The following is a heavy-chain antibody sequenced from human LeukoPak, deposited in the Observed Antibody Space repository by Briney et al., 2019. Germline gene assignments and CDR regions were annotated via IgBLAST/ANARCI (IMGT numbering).Heavy chain of an antibody. CDR1: GGSFSGYY. CDR3: AGNYYDSSGYYL. V-gene: IGHV4-59*08. Sequence: SETLSLTCAVYGGSFSGYYWSWIRQPPGKGLEWIGYIYYSGSTNYNPSLKSRVTISVDTSKNQFSLKLSSVTAADTAVYYCAGNYYDSSGYYLWGQGTLVTVSS. D-gene: IGHD3-22*01. J-gene: IGHJ5*02. CDR2: IYYSGST.